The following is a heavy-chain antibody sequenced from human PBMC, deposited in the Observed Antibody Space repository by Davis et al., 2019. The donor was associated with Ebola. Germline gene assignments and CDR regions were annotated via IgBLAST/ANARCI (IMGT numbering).Heavy chain of an antibody. CDR3: AKTVGWLQQTGEEYFQN. CDR1: GFTFSDYY. J-gene: IGHJ1*01. CDR2: ISGSATTV. D-gene: IGHD5-24*01. Sequence: GESLKISCAASGFTFSDYYMSWIRQAPGKGLELVSFISGSATTVSYADSVRGRFTISRDNAKNSLYLQMHSLRADDTAVYYCAKTVGWLQQTGEEYFQNWGQGTLVTVSS. V-gene: IGHV3-11*01.